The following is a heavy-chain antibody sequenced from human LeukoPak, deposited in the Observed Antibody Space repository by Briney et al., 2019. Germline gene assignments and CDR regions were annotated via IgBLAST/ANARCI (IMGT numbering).Heavy chain of an antibody. CDR1: GFTFSGYW. CDR3: ARGRGYFDY. Sequence: GGSLRLSCAASGFTFSGYWMSWVRQTPEKGLEWVANIKQDGYGKYYVDSVKGRFTISRDNAKNSLYLQMNSLRAEDTAVYYCARGRGYFDYWGQGTLVTVSS. CDR2: IKQDGYGK. J-gene: IGHJ4*02. V-gene: IGHV3-7*03.